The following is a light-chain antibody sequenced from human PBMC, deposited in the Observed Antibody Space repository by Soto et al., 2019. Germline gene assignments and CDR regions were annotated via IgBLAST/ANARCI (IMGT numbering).Light chain of an antibody. CDR3: QQHNQWPIA. V-gene: IGKV3D-15*01. Sequence: EIVMTQSPATLSVSPGERATLSCRASQYIGNNLAWYQKKPGQAPRLLIYGTSSRATGIPDRFSGSGSGTEFTLTINSLQSEDSAVYYCQQHNQWPIAFGQGTRLEIK. CDR1: QYIGNN. CDR2: GTS. J-gene: IGKJ5*01.